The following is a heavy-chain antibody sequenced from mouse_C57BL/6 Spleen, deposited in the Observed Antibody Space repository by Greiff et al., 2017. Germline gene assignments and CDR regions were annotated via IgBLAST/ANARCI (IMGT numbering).Heavy chain of an antibody. D-gene: IGHD1-1*01. V-gene: IGHV1-54*01. J-gene: IGHJ4*01. CDR3: ARRLLRYPYAMDY. CDR2: INPGSGGT. Sequence: VQLPQSGAELVRPGTSVQVSCKASGYAFTNYLIEWVKQRPGQGLEWIGVINPGSGGTNDNEKFKGKATLTADKSSSTAYMQLSSLTSEDSAVYFCARRLLRYPYAMDYWGQGTSVTVSS. CDR1: GYAFTNYL.